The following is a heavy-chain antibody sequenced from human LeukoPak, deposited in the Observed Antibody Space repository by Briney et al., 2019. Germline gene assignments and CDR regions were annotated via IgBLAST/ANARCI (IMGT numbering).Heavy chain of an antibody. J-gene: IGHJ5*02. CDR2: VYGGGST. V-gene: IGHV4-4*07. CDR1: GGSISSYY. D-gene: IGHD3-10*01. CDR3: ARDSGTTGEVKFDP. Sequence: SETLSLTCTVSGGSISSYYLSWIRQPAGKGLEWIGRVYGGGSTTYNPSLKSRVTMSVDTSKNQFSLKLSSVTAADTALYYCARDSGTTGEVKFDPWAREPWSPSPQ.